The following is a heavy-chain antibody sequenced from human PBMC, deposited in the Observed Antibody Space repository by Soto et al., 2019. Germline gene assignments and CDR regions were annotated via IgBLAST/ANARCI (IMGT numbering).Heavy chain of an antibody. Sequence: SETLSLTCTVSDGSISGSSYYWGWIRQPPGKGLECIGSVHYSGSTDYNPSHQSRVTISLDASTNQYTLNLTSGCASASDVCFCASFSGATYGDYGGGINYGGQGTLVTVSS. V-gene: IGHV4-39*01. D-gene: IGHD4-17*01. CDR3: ASFSGATYGDYGGGINY. CDR2: VHYSGST. CDR1: DGSISGSSYY. J-gene: IGHJ4*02.